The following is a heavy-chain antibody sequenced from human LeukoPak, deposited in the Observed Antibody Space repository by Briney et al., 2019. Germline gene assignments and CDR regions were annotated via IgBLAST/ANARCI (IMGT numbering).Heavy chain of an antibody. CDR1: GYTFTGYY. CDR3: ARPKSLTMVRGVIAF. D-gene: IGHD3-10*01. J-gene: IGHJ4*02. Sequence: ASVKVSCKASGYTFTGYYMHWVRQAPGQGLEWMGWINPNSGGTNYAQKFQGRVTMTRDTSISTAYMELSRLRSDDTAVYYCARPKSLTMVRGVIAFWGQGTLVTISS. V-gene: IGHV1-2*02. CDR2: INPNSGGT.